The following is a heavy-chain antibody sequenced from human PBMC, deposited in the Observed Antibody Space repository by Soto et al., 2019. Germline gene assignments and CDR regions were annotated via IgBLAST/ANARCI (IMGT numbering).Heavy chain of an antibody. Sequence: GGSLRLSCAASGFTFSSYGMHWVRQAPGKGLEWVAVIWYDGSNKYYADSVKGRFTISRDNSKNTLYLQMNSLRAEDTAVYYCARDHGNSWIVVVITNYCMDVGGQGTTVTASS. J-gene: IGHJ6*02. CDR3: ARDHGNSWIVVVITNYCMDV. CDR1: GFTFSSYG. D-gene: IGHD3-22*01. CDR2: IWYDGSNK. V-gene: IGHV3-33*01.